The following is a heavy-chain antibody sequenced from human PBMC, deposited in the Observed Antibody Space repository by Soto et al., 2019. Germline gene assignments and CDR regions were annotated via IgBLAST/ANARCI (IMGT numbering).Heavy chain of an antibody. CDR3: ARDSGYALNWFDP. Sequence: PSETLSLTCTVSGGSISSGGYYWSWIRQHPGKGLEWIGYIYYSGSTYYNPSLKSRVTISVDTSKNQFSLKLSSVTAADTAVYYCARDSGYALNWFDPWGQGTLVTVSS. CDR1: GGSISSGGYY. J-gene: IGHJ5*02. CDR2: IYYSGST. D-gene: IGHD5-12*01. V-gene: IGHV4-31*03.